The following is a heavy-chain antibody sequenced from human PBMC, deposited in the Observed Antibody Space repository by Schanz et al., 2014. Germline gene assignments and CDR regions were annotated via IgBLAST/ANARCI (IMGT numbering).Heavy chain of an antibody. D-gene: IGHD2-2*02. CDR2: INPSGGGT. V-gene: IGHV1-46*03. J-gene: IGHJ6*03. Sequence: QVQLVQSGAEVKKPGASVKVSCKASGYTFVSYSMHWVRQAPGQGLEWMGIINPSGGGTSYALRFQGRVTVTRDTSRSTVYMELSSLRAEDTAVYYCARAAAAYGSDTSCYTGYYYMDVWGKGTTVTVSS. CDR1: GYTFVSYS. CDR3: ARAAAAYGSDTSCYTGYYYMDV.